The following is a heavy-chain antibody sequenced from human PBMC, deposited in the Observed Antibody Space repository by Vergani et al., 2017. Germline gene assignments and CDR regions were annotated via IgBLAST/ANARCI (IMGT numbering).Heavy chain of an antibody. Sequence: EVQLLESGGGLVQPGGSLRLFCAASGFTFSSYAMSWVRQAPGKGLEWVTAISGSGGSTYYADSVKGRFTIDRDNSKNTLYLQMNSLRDEDTAVYYCAKRGTDGGYFDYWGQGTLVTVSS. V-gene: IGHV3-23*01. J-gene: IGHJ4*02. CDR2: ISGSGGST. D-gene: IGHD1-1*01. CDR3: AKRGTDGGYFDY. CDR1: GFTFSSYA.